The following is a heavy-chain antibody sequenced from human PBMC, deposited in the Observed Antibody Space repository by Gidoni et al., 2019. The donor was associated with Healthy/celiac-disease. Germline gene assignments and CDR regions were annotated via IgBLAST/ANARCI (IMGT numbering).Heavy chain of an antibody. D-gene: IGHD6-19*01. CDR3: ARGGLLAVAGRFDY. J-gene: IGHJ4*02. CDR2: IYHSGST. Sequence: GWIRQPPGKGLEWIGRIYHSGSTYYNPSLKSRVTISVDTSKNQFSLKLSSVTAADTAVYYCARGGLLAVAGRFDYWGQGTLVTVSS. V-gene: IGHV4-38-2*02.